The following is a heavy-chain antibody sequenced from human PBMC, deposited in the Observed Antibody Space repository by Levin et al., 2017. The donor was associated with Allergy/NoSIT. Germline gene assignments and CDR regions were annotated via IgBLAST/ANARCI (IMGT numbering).Heavy chain of an antibody. J-gene: IGHJ4*02. CDR3: ARRGPSGRSLDY. D-gene: IGHD2-15*01. V-gene: IGHV4-39*01. CDR2: FYYSGST. CDR1: GGSISSSSYY. Sequence: NPSETLSLTCTVSGGSISSSSYYWGWIRQPPGKGLEWIGSFYYSGSTYYNPSLKSRVTISVDTSKNQFSLNLTSVTAADTAVYYCARRGPSGRSLDYWGQGTLVTVSS.